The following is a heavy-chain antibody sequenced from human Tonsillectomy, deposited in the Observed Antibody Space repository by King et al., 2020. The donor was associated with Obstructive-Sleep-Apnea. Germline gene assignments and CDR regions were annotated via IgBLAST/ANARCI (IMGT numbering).Heavy chain of an antibody. Sequence: VQSGGSLRLSCAASGFTFEYQTMPWVRQFPGKGLEWVSLISWNGDRTDYADSVKGRFTISRDNSKNSLFLQMNSLRSPDTALYYCVKASDIAPYPNGLDVWGQGTTVAVSS. CDR3: VKASDIAPYPNGLDV. D-gene: IGHD3-9*01. V-gene: IGHV3-43*01. CDR2: ISWNGDRT. J-gene: IGHJ6*02. CDR1: GFTFEYQT.